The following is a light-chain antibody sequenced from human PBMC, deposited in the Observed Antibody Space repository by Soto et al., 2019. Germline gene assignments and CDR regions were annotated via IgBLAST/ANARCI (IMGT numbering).Light chain of an antibody. Sequence: ETVLTQSPGTLSLSPGERATLSCRASQSVSSNYLAWYQQKPGQAPRLLIYGASTRATGIPDRFSGSGSGTDFTLTISRLEPEDFAVYYCQQFVRSPPSWTFGQGTKVEI. CDR1: QSVSSNY. CDR2: GAS. V-gene: IGKV3-20*01. CDR3: QQFVRSPPSWT. J-gene: IGKJ1*01.